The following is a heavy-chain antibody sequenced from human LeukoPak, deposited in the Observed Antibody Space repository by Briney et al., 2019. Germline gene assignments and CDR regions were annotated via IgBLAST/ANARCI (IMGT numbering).Heavy chain of an antibody. CDR2: VHYSGST. J-gene: IGHJ5*02. Sequence: SETLSLTCTVSGDSISRYHWSWIRQPPGKGLEWIGFVHYSGSTRYNPSLKSRVTMSVDTSKNQFFLKLSSVTAADTAVYYCAREAGYCSSTNCYSWFDPWGQGTLVTVSS. V-gene: IGHV4-59*01. CDR1: GDSISRYH. D-gene: IGHD2-2*01. CDR3: AREAGYCSSTNCYSWFDP.